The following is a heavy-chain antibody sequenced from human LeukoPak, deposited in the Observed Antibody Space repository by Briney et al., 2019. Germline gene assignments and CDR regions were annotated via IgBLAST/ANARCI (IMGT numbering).Heavy chain of an antibody. CDR2: IISDGSST. CDR1: GFTFSSYW. CDR3: ARDLQTAAFDY. Sequence: PGGSLRLSCAASGFTFSSYWMHWVRQAPGKGLVWVSRIISDGSSTKYADSVKGRFTISRDNAKNTLYLQMNSLRAEDTAVYYCARDLQTAAFDYWGPGSLVTVPS. V-gene: IGHV3-74*03. J-gene: IGHJ4*02. D-gene: IGHD6-13*01.